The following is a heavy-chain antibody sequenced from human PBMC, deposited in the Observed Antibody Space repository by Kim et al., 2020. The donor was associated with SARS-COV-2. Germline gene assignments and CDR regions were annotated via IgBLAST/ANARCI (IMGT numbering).Heavy chain of an antibody. CDR2: IIPILGTA. D-gene: IGHD3-16*01. J-gene: IGHJ4*02. CDR1: GGTFNSYA. CDR3: ARSSWGDLYYFDY. V-gene: IGHV1-69*13. Sequence: SVKVSCETSGGTFNSYAISWVRQAPGQGLEWMGGIIPILGTANYAQKFQGRVTITADESTSTAYMELSSLRSEDTAVYYCARSSWGDLYYFDYWGQGTLVTVSS.